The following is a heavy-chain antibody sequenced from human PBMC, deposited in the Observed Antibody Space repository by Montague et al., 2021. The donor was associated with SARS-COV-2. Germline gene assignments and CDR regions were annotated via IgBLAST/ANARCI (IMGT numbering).Heavy chain of an antibody. Sequence: SETLSLTCAVYGGSFSDYHWRWIRQPPGGGLEWIGRINHGGSTKYNPSLKSRVTISIDTSKNQFSLKLSSVTAADTAVYYCARGTPGYWGQGTLVTVSS. CDR1: GGSFSDYH. J-gene: IGHJ4*02. CDR3: ARGTPGY. CDR2: INHGGST. V-gene: IGHV4-34*01. D-gene: IGHD2-2*03.